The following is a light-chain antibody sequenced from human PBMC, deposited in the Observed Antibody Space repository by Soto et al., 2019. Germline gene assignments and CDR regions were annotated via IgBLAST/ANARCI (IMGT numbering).Light chain of an antibody. Sequence: DIPMTQSPSTLSASVGDRVTITCRASQGISNLLAWYQQKPGEAPKLLIFDVSILENGVPSRFSGSGSATEFTLTISSLQPEDSATYYCQQYNNHSPWTFGQGTRVEI. CDR2: DVS. CDR3: QQYNNHSPWT. J-gene: IGKJ1*01. CDR1: QGISNL. V-gene: IGKV1-5*01.